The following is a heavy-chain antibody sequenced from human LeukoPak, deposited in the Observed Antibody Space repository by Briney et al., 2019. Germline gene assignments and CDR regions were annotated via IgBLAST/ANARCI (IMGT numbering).Heavy chain of an antibody. Sequence: ASVKVSCKASGYAFTDYYMHWVRQAPGQGLEWMGWINPNSGGTNYAQKFRGRVTMTRDTSISTAYMELSRLRSDDTAVYYCAREGPIVGATHLVDYWGQGTLVTVSS. CDR2: INPNSGGT. D-gene: IGHD1-26*01. J-gene: IGHJ4*02. CDR1: GYAFTDYY. V-gene: IGHV1-2*02. CDR3: AREGPIVGATHLVDY.